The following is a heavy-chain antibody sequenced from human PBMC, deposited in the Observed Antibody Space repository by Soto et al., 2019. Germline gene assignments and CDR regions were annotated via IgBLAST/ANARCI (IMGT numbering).Heavy chain of an antibody. V-gene: IGHV4-30-2*01. CDR3: ARGVTTVTTIDY. J-gene: IGHJ4*02. CDR1: GGSISSGDYY. D-gene: IGHD4-17*01. Sequence: SETLSLTCTVSGGSISSGDYYWSWIRQPPGKGLEWIGYIYHSGSTYYNPSLKSRVTISVDRSKNQFSLKLSSVTAADTAVYYCARGVTTVTTIDYWGQGTLVTVSS. CDR2: IYHSGST.